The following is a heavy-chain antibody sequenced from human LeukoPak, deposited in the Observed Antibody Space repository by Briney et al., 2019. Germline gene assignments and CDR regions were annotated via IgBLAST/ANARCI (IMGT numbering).Heavy chain of an antibody. CDR2: IYCSGST. Sequence: SETLSLTCTVSGGSISSYYWSWIRQPPGKGLEWIGYIYCSGSTNYNPSLKSRVTISVDTSKNQFSLKLSSVTAADTAVYYCARHPNNKDIPEYYFDYWGQGTLVTVSS. CDR3: ARHPNNKDIPEYYFDY. CDR1: GGSISSYY. J-gene: IGHJ4*02. V-gene: IGHV4-59*08. D-gene: IGHD2-15*01.